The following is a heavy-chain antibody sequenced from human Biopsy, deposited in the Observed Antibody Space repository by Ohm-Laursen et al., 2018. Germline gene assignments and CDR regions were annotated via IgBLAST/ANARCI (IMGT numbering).Heavy chain of an antibody. CDR3: ARALDYYDPYYYYAMDV. CDR2: INHRGSA. V-gene: IGHV4-34*01. CDR1: GGSFSGYY. D-gene: IGHD3-16*01. J-gene: IGHJ6*02. Sequence: PSQTLSLTCAVYGGSFSGYYWTWIRQPPGKGLEWIGEINHRGSASYNPSLKSRITVLVDTPKNQFSLKLRSVSAADTAVYFCARALDYYDPYYYYAMDVWGQGTSVTVSS.